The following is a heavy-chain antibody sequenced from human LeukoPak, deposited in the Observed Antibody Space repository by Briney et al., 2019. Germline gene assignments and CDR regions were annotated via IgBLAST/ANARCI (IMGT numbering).Heavy chain of an antibody. J-gene: IGHJ4*02. V-gene: IGHV3-23*01. CDR3: AKGTITIFGVVTHFDY. Sequence: GGSLRLSCAASGFTFSSYAMSWVRQAPGKGLEWVSAISGSGGSTYYADSVKGRFTISRHNSKNTLYLQMNSLRAEDTAVNYCAKGTITIFGVVTHFDYWGQGTLVTVSS. CDR1: GFTFSSYA. D-gene: IGHD3-3*01. CDR2: ISGSGGST.